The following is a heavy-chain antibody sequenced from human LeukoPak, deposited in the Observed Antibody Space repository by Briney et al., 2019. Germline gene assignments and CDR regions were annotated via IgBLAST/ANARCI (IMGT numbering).Heavy chain of an antibody. J-gene: IGHJ2*01. CDR2: IYTSGST. Sequence: PSETLSLTCTVSGGSISSYYWSWIRRPAGKGLEWIGRIYTSGSTNYNPSLKSRVTMSVDTSKNQFSLKLSSVTAADTAVYYCARYPSPGRNDFWSGYYTGLWYFDLWGRGTLVTVSS. CDR3: ARYPSPGRNDFWSGYYTGLWYFDL. CDR1: GGSISSYY. V-gene: IGHV4-4*07. D-gene: IGHD3-3*01.